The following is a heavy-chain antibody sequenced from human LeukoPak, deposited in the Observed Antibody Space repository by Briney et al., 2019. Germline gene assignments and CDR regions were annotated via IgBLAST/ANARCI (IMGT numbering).Heavy chain of an antibody. Sequence: GGSLRLSCAASGFTFSNYAMSWVRQAPGKGLEWVSGLSGSGGSTYHADSVKGRLTISRDNTKNTLNLQMKGLRAEDTAVYYCAKVSISAAGPFDYWGQGTLVTVSS. J-gene: IGHJ4*02. CDR3: AKVSISAAGPFDY. D-gene: IGHD6-13*01. CDR1: GFTFSNYA. V-gene: IGHV3-23*01. CDR2: LSGSGGST.